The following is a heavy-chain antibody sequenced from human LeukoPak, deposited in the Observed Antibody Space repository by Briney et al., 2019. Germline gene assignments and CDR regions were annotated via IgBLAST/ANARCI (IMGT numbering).Heavy chain of an antibody. Sequence: GESLRLSCAASGFTFNNYAMSWVRQAPGKGLEWVANIKKDGSEKFYVDSVKGRFTISRDNAKSSLYLQMDSLRGEDTAVYYCTRGGASTSYYWFYWGQGTLVTVSS. CDR3: TRGGASTSYYWFY. D-gene: IGHD2-8*01. CDR1: GFTFNNYA. CDR2: IKKDGSEK. V-gene: IGHV3-7*03. J-gene: IGHJ4*02.